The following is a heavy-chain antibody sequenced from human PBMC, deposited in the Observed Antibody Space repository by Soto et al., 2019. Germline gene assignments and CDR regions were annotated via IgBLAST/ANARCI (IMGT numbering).Heavy chain of an antibody. CDR3: AGDRNGFAY. CDR2: ISFDGTTQ. CDR1: GFTFTNYA. V-gene: IGHV3-30-3*01. D-gene: IGHD6-19*01. J-gene: IGHJ1*01. Sequence: GGSLRLSCAASGFTFTNYAFHWVRQAPGKGLEWVAFISFDGTTQYYAEAVKGRFTISRDTSKNTVYLQMNSLRTEDTAVYYCAGDRNGFAYWAQGALVIVSS.